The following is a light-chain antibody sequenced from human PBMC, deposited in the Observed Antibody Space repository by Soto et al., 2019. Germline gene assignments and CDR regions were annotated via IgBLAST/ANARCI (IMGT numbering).Light chain of an antibody. V-gene: IGLV2-11*01. CDR1: SSDVGGYNY. J-gene: IGLJ3*02. CDR3: CSYAGSYTRWV. CDR2: DVS. Sequence: QSALTQPRSVSGSPGQSVTISCTGNSSDVGGYNYVSWYQQHPGKAPKLMIYDVSKRPSGVPDRFSGSKSGNTASLTISGLQAEDEADYYCCSYAGSYTRWVFGGGTKLTVL.